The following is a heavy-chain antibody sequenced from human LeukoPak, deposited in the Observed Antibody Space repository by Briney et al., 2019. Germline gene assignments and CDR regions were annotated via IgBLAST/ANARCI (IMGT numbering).Heavy chain of an antibody. J-gene: IGHJ3*02. CDR3: XXXXXXXXXXXXXXXFDI. CDR2: XXXXGSTK. Sequence: PGGSLRLSCAASGFIFENYGMHWVRQAPGQGLQWVAVXXXXGSTKYYXDXVKXRFTISRDNSKNTLFLELNSLRAEDTAVYYXXXXXXXXXXXXXXXXFDIWGQGTTVXVSS. V-gene: IGHV3-30*03. CDR1: GFIFENYG.